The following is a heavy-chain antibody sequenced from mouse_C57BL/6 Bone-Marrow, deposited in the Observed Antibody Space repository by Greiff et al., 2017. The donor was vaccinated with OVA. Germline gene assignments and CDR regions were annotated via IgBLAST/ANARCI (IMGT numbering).Heavy chain of an antibody. CDR2: INPGSGGT. CDR3: AVYYGPSRDY. J-gene: IGHJ4*01. Sequence: QVQLQQSGAELVRPGTSVKVSCKASGYAFTNYLIEWVKQRPGQGLEWIGVINPGSGGTNYNEKFKGKATLTADNSSSTAYMQLSSLTSEDSAVYFCAVYYGPSRDYWGQGTSVTVSS. CDR1: GYAFTNYL. D-gene: IGHD1-1*01. V-gene: IGHV1-54*01.